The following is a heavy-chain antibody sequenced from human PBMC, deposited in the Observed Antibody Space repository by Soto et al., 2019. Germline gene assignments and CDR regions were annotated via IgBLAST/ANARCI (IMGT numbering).Heavy chain of an antibody. D-gene: IGHD2-2*01. CDR3: ARDRLVVPAAIGYFDY. Sequence: SETLSLTCTVSGGSISSGGYYWSWIRQHPGKGLEWIGYIYYSGSTYYNPSLKSRVTISVDTSKNQFSLKLSSVTAADTAVYYCARDRLVVPAAIGYFDYWGQGTLVTVSS. CDR2: IYYSGST. J-gene: IGHJ4*02. V-gene: IGHV4-31*03. CDR1: GGSISSGGYY.